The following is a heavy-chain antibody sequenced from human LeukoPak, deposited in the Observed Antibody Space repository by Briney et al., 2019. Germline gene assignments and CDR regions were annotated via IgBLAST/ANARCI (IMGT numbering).Heavy chain of an antibody. CDR2: ISTYNGDT. J-gene: IGHJ4*02. Sequence: ASVKVSCKASGYTFTTFGISWVRQAPGQGLEWMGWISTYNGDTHYAQKLQGRVTMTTDTSTSTAYMELRSLRSDDTAVYYCAREYCSGGSCYNADNWGQGTLVTVSS. CDR1: GYTFTTFG. CDR3: AREYCSGGSCYNADN. D-gene: IGHD2-15*01. V-gene: IGHV1-18*01.